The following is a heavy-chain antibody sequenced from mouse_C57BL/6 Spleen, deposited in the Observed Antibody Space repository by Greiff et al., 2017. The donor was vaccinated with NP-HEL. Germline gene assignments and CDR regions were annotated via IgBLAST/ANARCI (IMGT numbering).Heavy chain of an antibody. Sequence: QVQLQQPGAELVKPGASVKMSCKASGYTFTSYWITWVKQRPGQGLEWIGHIYPGSGSTNYNEKFKGKATLTVDTSSSTAYMQLSSLTSEDSAVYYCARVCCGSHYFDYWGQGTTLTVSS. D-gene: IGHD1-1*01. J-gene: IGHJ2*01. CDR2: IYPGSGST. CDR3: ARVCCGSHYFDY. CDR1: GYTFTSYW. V-gene: IGHV1-55*01.